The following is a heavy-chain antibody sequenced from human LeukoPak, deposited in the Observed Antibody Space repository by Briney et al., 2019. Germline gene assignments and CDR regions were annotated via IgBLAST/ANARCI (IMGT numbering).Heavy chain of an antibody. CDR2: ISSSSSYI. D-gene: IGHD1-26*01. J-gene: IGHJ4*02. V-gene: IGHV3-21*01. CDR1: GFTFSDYN. Sequence: PGGSLRLSCAASGFTFSDYNMNWVRQAPGKGLEWVSSISSSSSYIYYADSVKGRFTISRDNAKNSLYLQMNSLRAEDTAVYYCARAGDPYFLVGATYFDYWGQGTLVTVSS. CDR3: ARAGDPYFLVGATYFDY.